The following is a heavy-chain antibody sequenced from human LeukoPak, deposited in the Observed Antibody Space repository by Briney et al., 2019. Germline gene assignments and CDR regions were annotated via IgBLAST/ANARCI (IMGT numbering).Heavy chain of an antibody. J-gene: IGHJ4*02. D-gene: IGHD2-8*01. CDR1: GFTFSTYS. V-gene: IGHV3-48*02. CDR3: AKMVREFYTISYYFDY. CDR2: ITSSSSTI. Sequence: GGSLRLSCAASGFTFSTYSMNWVRQAPGKGLEWVSYITSSSSTIYYADSVRGRFTISRDNAKNSLYLQMNSLRDEDTAVYYCAKMVREFYTISYYFDYWGQGTLVTVSS.